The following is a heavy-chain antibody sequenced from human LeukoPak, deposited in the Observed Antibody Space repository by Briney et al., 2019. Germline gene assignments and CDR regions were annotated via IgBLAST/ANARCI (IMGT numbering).Heavy chain of an antibody. Sequence: ASVKVSCKASGYTFTTYDINWVRQATGQGLEWMGWMDPNSGNTGYAQKFQGRVTMTGNTSIRTAYMELSSLRSEDTAVYYCARTYYYDSADFRILYGMDVWGQGTTVTVSS. CDR2: MDPNSGNT. CDR3: ARTYYYDSADFRILYGMDV. J-gene: IGHJ6*02. D-gene: IGHD3-22*01. V-gene: IGHV1-8*01. CDR1: GYTFTTYD.